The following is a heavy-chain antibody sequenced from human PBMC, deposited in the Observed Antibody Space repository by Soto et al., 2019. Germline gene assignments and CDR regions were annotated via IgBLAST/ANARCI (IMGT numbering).Heavy chain of an antibody. Sequence: QVQLVESGGGVVQPGRSLRLSCAASGFTFSSYGMHWVRQAPGKGLEWVAVISYDGSNKYYADSVKGRFTISRDNSKNTLYPQMNSLRAEDTAVYYCAKDPGRSGYSYGDYWGQGTLVTVSS. CDR1: GFTFSSYG. V-gene: IGHV3-30*18. CDR2: ISYDGSNK. CDR3: AKDPGRSGYSYGDY. J-gene: IGHJ4*02. D-gene: IGHD5-18*01.